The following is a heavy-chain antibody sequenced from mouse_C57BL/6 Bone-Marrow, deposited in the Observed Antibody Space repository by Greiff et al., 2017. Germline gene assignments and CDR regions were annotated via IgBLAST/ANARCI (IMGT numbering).Heavy chain of an antibody. CDR1: GFNIKDDY. V-gene: IGHV14-4*01. D-gene: IGHD4-1*01. CDR2: IDPENGDT. J-gene: IGHJ2*01. CDR3: TNMNWDGY. Sequence: VQLQQPGAELVRPGASVKLSCTASGFNIKDDYMHWVKQRPEQGLEWIGWIDPENGDTEYASKFQGKATITADTSSNTAYLQLSSLTSEDTAVYYCTNMNWDGYWGQGTTLTVSS.